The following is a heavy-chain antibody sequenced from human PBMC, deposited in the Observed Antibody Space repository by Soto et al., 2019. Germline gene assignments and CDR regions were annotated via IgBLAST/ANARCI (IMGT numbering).Heavy chain of an antibody. CDR2: IWYDGSNK. V-gene: IGHV3-33*01. CDR1: GFTFSSYG. CDR3: ARDSFRNPRGWFDP. D-gene: IGHD6-6*01. Sequence: QVQLVESGGGVVQPGRSLRLSCAASGFTFSSYGMHWVRQAPGKGLEWVAVIWYDGSNKYYADSVKGRFTISRDNYKNTLYLQMNSLRAEDTAVYYCARDSFRNPRGWFDPWGQGTLVTVSS. J-gene: IGHJ5*02.